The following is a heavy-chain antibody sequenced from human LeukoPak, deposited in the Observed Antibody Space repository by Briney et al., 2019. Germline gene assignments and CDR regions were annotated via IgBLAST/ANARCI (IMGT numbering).Heavy chain of an antibody. CDR2: IYSGGAT. CDR1: EFSVNSPY. Sequence: GGSLRLSCAAPEFSVNSPYMGWVRQAPGRGMEWLSTIYSGGATHYAASAKGRFIISRDIFQNTLFFQLNSLRDEDTAVYHCARGFGELYFDFWGQGILVIVSS. V-gene: IGHV3-66*01. J-gene: IGHJ4*02. D-gene: IGHD3-10*01. CDR3: ARGFGELYFDF.